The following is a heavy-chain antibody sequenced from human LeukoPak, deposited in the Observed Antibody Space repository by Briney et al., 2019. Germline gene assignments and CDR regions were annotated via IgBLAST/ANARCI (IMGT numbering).Heavy chain of an antibody. CDR1: GCTFTSYD. CDR3: ARDGRIAARSFRFDP. D-gene: IGHD6-6*01. J-gene: IGHJ5*02. V-gene: IGHV1-8*01. Sequence: ASVKVSCKASGCTFTSYDINWVRQATGQGLEWMGWMNPNSGNTGYAQKFQGRVTMTRNTSISTAYMELSSLRSEDTAVYYCARDGRIAARSFRFDPWGQGTLVTVSS. CDR2: MNPNSGNT.